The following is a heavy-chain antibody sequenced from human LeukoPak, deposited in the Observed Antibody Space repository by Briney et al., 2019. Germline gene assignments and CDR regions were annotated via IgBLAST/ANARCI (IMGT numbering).Heavy chain of an antibody. CDR3: ARGVLYCSGGSCYMNWFDP. Sequence: PSETLSLTCTVSGGSISSGGYYWSWIRQHPGKGLEWFGYIYYSGSTYYNPSLKSRVTISVDTSKNQFSLKLSSVTAADTAVYYCARGVLYCSGGSCYMNWFDPWGQGTLVTVSS. D-gene: IGHD2-15*01. J-gene: IGHJ5*02. V-gene: IGHV4-31*03. CDR2: IYYSGST. CDR1: GGSISSGGYY.